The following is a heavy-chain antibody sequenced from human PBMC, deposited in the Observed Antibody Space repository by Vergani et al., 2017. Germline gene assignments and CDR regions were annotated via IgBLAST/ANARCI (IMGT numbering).Heavy chain of an antibody. V-gene: IGHV1-69*04. J-gene: IGHJ4*02. Sequence: QVQLVQSGAEVKKPGASVKVSCKASGGTFSSYAISWVRQAPGQGLEWMGRIIPILGIANYAQKFQGRVTITADKSTSTAYMELSSLRSEDTAVYYCARDLDSGYDYTWHYWGQGTLVTVSS. CDR3: ARDLDSGYDYTWHY. D-gene: IGHD5-12*01. CDR1: GGTFSSYA. CDR2: IIPILGIA.